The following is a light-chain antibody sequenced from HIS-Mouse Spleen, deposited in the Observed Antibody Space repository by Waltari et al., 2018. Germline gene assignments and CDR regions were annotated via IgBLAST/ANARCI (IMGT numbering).Light chain of an antibody. CDR1: SSNIGSNY. J-gene: IGLJ3*02. CDR2: RNN. CDR3: AAWDDSLSGPV. V-gene: IGLV1-47*01. Sequence: QSVLTQPPSASGTPGQRVTISCSGSSSNIGSNYVYWYQQLPGTAPKLLIYRNNQRASGVPDRVSGSKSGTSASLAISGRRSEDEADYYCAAWDDSLSGPVFGGGTKLTVL.